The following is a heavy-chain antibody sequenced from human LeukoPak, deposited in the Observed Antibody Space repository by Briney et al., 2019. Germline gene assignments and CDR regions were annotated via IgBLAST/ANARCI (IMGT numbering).Heavy chain of an antibody. V-gene: IGHV3-23*01. D-gene: IGHD2-2*01. CDR2: ISGSGGST. CDR3: AKVPIVVVPAASYFDY. CDR1: GFTFSSYA. J-gene: IGHJ4*02. Sequence: GGSLRLSCAASGFTFSSYAMSWVRQAPGKGLEWVSAISGSGGSTYYADSVKGRFTISRDNSKNTLYLQMNSLRAEDTAVYYCAKVPIVVVPAASYFDYWGQGTLVTVSS.